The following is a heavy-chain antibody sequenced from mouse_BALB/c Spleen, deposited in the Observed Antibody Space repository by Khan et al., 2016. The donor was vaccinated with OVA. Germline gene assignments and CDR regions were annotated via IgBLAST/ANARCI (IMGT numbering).Heavy chain of an antibody. Sequence: QVQLKESGLGLVAPSQSLSITCTVSGFSLTTYGVHWVRQPPGKGLEWLGVIWASGNTNYNSALMSRLSISKDNSTSQVFLKMNSLQTDDTAIYYCARDRNSYDYNGWFAYWGQGTLVTVSA. J-gene: IGHJ3*01. CDR1: GFSLTTYG. D-gene: IGHD2-4*01. CDR3: ARDRNSYDYNGWFAY. CDR2: IWASGNT. V-gene: IGHV2-9*02.